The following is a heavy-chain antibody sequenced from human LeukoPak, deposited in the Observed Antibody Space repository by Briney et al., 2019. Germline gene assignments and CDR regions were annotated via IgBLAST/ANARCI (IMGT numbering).Heavy chain of an antibody. J-gene: IGHJ4*02. CDR3: VVGGGIY. D-gene: IGHD1-26*01. V-gene: IGHV3-74*03. CDR1: GFTLSNDW. CDR2: IGSDGSST. Sequence: GGSLRLSCAASGFTLSNDWTHWVRQAPGKGLVWVSRIGSDGSSTLYADSVKGRFTISRDNAKNTLHLQMNSLRADDTAVYYCVVGGGIYWGQGTLVTVS.